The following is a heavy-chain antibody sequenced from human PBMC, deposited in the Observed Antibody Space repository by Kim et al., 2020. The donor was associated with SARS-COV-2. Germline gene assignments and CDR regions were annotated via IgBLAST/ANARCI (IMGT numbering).Heavy chain of an antibody. CDR2: IWYDGSNK. CDR1: GFTFSSYG. J-gene: IGHJ3*02. CDR3: ARDGSSSWYWNAFYI. V-gene: IGHV3-33*01. Sequence: GGSLRLSCAASGFTFSSYGMHWVRQAPGKGLEWVAVIWYDGSNKYYADSVKGRFTISRDNSKNTLYLQMNSLRAEDTAVYYCARDGSSSWYWNAFYIWGQGTMVTVSS. D-gene: IGHD6-13*01.